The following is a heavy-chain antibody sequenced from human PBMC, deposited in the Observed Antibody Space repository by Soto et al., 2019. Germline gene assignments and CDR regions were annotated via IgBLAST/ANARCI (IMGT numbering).Heavy chain of an antibody. V-gene: IGHV3-23*01. CDR3: AKGRGSSWTIDY. CDR1: GFNFRSYA. CDR2: ISGSGGTS. J-gene: IGHJ4*01. Sequence: DVELSESGGGLVQPGGSLRLSCAASGFNFRSYAMSWVRRAPGKGLEWVSAISGSGGTSYFADSVRGRFTISRDNSKNTLYLQLSNLRVEDTAEYFCAKGRGSSWTIDYWGHGTLVTVSS. D-gene: IGHD6-13*01.